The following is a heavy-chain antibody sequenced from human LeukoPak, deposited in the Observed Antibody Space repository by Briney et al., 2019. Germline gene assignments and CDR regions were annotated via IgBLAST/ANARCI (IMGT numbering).Heavy chain of an antibody. CDR3: AREYSGYEIFDY. CDR1: GYTFTTYA. CDR2: INAGNGDA. V-gene: IGHV1-3*01. J-gene: IGHJ4*02. D-gene: IGHD5-12*01. Sequence: GASVKVSCKASGYTFTTYAIHWVRQAPGRSLEWMGRINAGNGDAKYSQNFHDRITITRDTSASTAYMELSSLRSEDTAVYYCAREYSGYEIFDYWGQGTLVTVSS.